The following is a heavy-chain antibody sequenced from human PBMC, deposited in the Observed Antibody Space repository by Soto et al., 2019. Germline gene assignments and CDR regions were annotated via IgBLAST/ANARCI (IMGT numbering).Heavy chain of an antibody. V-gene: IGHV1-24*01. J-gene: IGHJ6*02. CDR3: ATAIAARPYYYGMDV. CDR2: FDPEDGET. CDR1: GYTLTELS. Sequence: WASVKVSCKVSGYTLTELSMHWVRQAPGKGLEWMGGFDPEDGETIYAQKFQGRVTMTEDTSTDTAYMELSSLRSEDTAVYYCATAIAARPYYYGMDVWGQGTTVTVSS. D-gene: IGHD6-6*01.